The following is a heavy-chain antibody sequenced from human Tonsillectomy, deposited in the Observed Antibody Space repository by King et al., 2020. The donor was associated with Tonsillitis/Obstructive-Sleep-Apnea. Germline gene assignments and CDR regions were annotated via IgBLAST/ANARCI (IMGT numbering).Heavy chain of an antibody. J-gene: IGHJ6*03. V-gene: IGHV3-11*01. CDR1: GFTFSDYY. Sequence: VQLVESGGALVKPGGSLRLSCAVSGFTFSDYYMSWIRQAPGKGLEWVSYVSSSGDTIYYADSMKGRFTISRDNAQNSLYLQMNSLRAEDTAVYYCARGVTMFGVVTDNYYYYYMDVWGKGTTVTVSS. CDR3: ARGVTMFGVVTDNYYYYYMDV. D-gene: IGHD3-3*01. CDR2: VSSSGDTI.